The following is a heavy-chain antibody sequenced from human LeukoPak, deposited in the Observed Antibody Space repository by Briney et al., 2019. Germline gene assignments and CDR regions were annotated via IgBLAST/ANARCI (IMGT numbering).Heavy chain of an antibody. CDR1: GFTFRSYW. D-gene: IGHD2-2*02. CDR2: INSDGSST. J-gene: IGHJ4*02. CDR3: ARGQYCSSTSCYSFNY. Sequence: PGGSLRLSCAASGFTFRSYWMHWVRQAPGKGLVWVSRINSDGSSTSYADSVKGRFTISRDNAKNTLYLQMNSLRAEDTAVYYCARGQYCSSTSCYSFNYWGQGTLVTVSS. V-gene: IGHV3-74*01.